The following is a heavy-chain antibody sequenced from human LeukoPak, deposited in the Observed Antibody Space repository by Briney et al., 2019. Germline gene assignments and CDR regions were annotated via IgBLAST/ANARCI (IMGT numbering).Heavy chain of an antibody. CDR2: IKQDGSEK. V-gene: IGHV3-7*03. J-gene: IGHJ4*02. CDR3: ASRIVGTPDYFDY. CDR1: GFTFSSYW. D-gene: IGHD1-26*01. Sequence: GGSLRLSCAASGFTFSSYWMSWVRQAPGKGLEWVANIKQDGSEKYYVDSVKGRFTISRDDAKNSLYLQMNSLRAEDTAVYYCASRIVGTPDYFDYWGQGTLVTVSS.